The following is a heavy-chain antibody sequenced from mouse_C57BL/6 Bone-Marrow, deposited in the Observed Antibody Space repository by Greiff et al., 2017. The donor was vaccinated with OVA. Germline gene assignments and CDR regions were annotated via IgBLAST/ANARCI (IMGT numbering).Heavy chain of an antibody. CDR1: GYSFTDYN. CDR3: ARSRWLPSWFAY. CDR2: INPNYGTT. J-gene: IGHJ3*01. Sequence: VQLKESGPELVKPGASVKISCKASGYSFTDYNMNWVKQSNGKSLEWIGVINPNYGTTSYNQKFKGKATLTVNKSSSTAYMELRSLTSEDSAVYYCARSRWLPSWFAYWGQGTLVTVSA. D-gene: IGHD2-3*01. V-gene: IGHV1-39*01.